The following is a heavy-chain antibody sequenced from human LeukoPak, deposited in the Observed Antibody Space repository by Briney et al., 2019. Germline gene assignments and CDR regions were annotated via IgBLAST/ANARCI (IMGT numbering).Heavy chain of an antibody. D-gene: IGHD6-19*01. V-gene: IGHV3-48*03. CDR1: GFTFSSYE. CDR2: ISSSGSTI. Sequence: GGPLRLSCAASGFTFSSYEMNWVRQAPGKGPEWVSYISSSGSTIYYADSVKGRFTISRDNAKNSLYLQMNSLRAEDTAVYYCARDGYSSGWYDYWGQGTLVTVSS. J-gene: IGHJ4*02. CDR3: ARDGYSSGWYDY.